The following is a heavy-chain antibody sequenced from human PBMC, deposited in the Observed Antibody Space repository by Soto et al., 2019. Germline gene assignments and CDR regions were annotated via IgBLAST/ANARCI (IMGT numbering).Heavy chain of an antibody. J-gene: IGHJ4*02. CDR2: ISGSGGST. Sequence: GGSLRLSCAASGFTFSSYAMSWVRQAPGKGLEWVSAISGSGGSTYYADSVKGRFTISRDNSKNTLYLQMNSLRAEDTAVYYCAKGRTRYSSSSLPRGHDYWGQGTLVTVSS. V-gene: IGHV3-23*01. CDR1: GFTFSSYA. D-gene: IGHD6-6*01. CDR3: AKGRTRYSSSSLPRGHDY.